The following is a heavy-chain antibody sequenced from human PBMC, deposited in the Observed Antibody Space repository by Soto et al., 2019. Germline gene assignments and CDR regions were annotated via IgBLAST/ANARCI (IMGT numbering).Heavy chain of an antibody. J-gene: IGHJ4*02. CDR1: GESFSRYY. Sequence: QVQLQQWGAGLLKPSETLSLTCAVSGESFSRYYWSWARQPPGKGLEWLAEINHSGSTNYNPSLKSRVTISVDTSKNQFSLTLSSVTAADTAVYYCARVTHYYDASGGPIPFDYWGQGTLVTVSS. CDR2: INHSGST. V-gene: IGHV4-34*01. CDR3: ARVTHYYDASGGPIPFDY. D-gene: IGHD3-22*01.